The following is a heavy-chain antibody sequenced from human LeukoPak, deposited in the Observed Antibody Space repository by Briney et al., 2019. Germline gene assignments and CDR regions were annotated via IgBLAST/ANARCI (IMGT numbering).Heavy chain of an antibody. CDR1: GFTFSSYW. CDR3: ASGSSGYYPSY. D-gene: IGHD3-22*01. CDR2: IKQDGSEK. J-gene: IGHJ4*02. Sequence: GGSLRLSCAASGFTFSSYWMSWVRQAPGKGLEWVANIKQDGSEKYYVDSVKGRFTISRDNAKNSLYLQMNSLRAEDTAVCYCASGSSGYYPSYWGQGTLVTVSS. V-gene: IGHV3-7*01.